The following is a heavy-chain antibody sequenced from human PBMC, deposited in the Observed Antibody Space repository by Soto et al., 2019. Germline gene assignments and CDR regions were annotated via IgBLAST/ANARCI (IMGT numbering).Heavy chain of an antibody. CDR2: VSHDGTLY. CDR1: GFIYSSCA. CDR3: VKDRSDTWSVDN. J-gene: IGHJ4*02. V-gene: IGHV3-30*18. Sequence: QVQLVESGGGVVQPGRSLRLSCSASGFIYSSCAMHWVRQVPCKGMEWLAVVSHDGTLYPYADSVRGRFTISRDNSRKMLYLQMNSLRPDDTAVYYCVKDRSDTWSVDNWGQGTLVTVSS. D-gene: IGHD2-8*02.